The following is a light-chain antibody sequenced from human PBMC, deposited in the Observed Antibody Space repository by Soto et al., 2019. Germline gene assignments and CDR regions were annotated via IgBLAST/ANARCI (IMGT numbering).Light chain of an antibody. J-gene: IGLJ3*02. CDR1: SGSVSTGYY. CDR3: VLYMGSGIWV. CDR2: STN. V-gene: IGLV8-61*01. Sequence: VVTQEPSVSVSPGETVTLTCGFNSGSVSTGYYPTWYQQTPGQAPRTLIYSTNTRSSGVPNRFSGSLLGDKAALTITGAQAHDEADYYCVLYMGSGIWVFGGGTKVTVL.